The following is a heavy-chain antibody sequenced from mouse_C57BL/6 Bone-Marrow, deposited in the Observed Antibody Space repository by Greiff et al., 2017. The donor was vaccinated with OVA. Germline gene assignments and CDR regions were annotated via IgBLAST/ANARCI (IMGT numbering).Heavy chain of an antibody. D-gene: IGHD3-1*01. CDR3: ARSGGNYGYFDV. Sequence: VQLQQSGPELVKPGASVKISCKASGYSFTGYYMNWVKQSPEKSLEWIGEINPSTGGTTYNQKLKAKATLTVDKYYSTAYMQLKSLTSDDSAVYYCARSGGNYGYFDVWGTRTTVTVSS. V-gene: IGHV1-42*01. J-gene: IGHJ1*03. CDR1: GYSFTGYY. CDR2: INPSTGGT.